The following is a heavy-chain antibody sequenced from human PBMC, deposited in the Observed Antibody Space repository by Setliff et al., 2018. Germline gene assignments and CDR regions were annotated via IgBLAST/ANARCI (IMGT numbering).Heavy chain of an antibody. CDR2: IDSDGSVT. CDR1: GFTFSNYW. J-gene: IGHJ4*02. CDR3: ARSPGTDDLY. Sequence: LRLSCAASGFTFSNYWMHWVRQAPGKGLVWVSRIDSDGSVTNYADSVRGRFIISRDNAKNTLYLQMNSLRDEDTAVYYCARSPGTDDLYWGQGTLVTVSS. D-gene: IGHD1-1*01. V-gene: IGHV3-74*01.